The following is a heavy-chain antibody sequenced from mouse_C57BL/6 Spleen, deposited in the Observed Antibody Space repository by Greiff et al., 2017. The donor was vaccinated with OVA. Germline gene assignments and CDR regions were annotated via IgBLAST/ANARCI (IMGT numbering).Heavy chain of an antibody. CDR1: GYSFTGYF. V-gene: IGHV1-20*01. CDR3: ASYGSSYYWYFDV. CDR2: INPYNGDT. Sequence: EVKLQESGPELVKPGDSVKISCKASGYSFTGYFMNWVMQSHGKSLEWIGRINPYNGDTFYNQKFKGKATLTVDKSSSTAHMELRSLTSEDSAVYYCASYGSSYYWYFDVWGTGTTVTVSS. J-gene: IGHJ1*03. D-gene: IGHD1-1*01.